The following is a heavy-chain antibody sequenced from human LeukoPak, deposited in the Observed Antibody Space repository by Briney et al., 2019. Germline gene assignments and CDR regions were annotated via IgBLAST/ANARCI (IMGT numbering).Heavy chain of an antibody. D-gene: IGHD6-19*01. V-gene: IGHV5-51*01. J-gene: IGHJ4*02. Sequence: GESLKISCKTSGYSFTTYWIGWVRQMPGKGLEWMGIIWPSDSSTRYSPSFQGQVTISADRSIATAYLQWSSLKASDTAMYYCVRRVIEVAGIDHWGQGTLVTVFS. CDR3: VRRVIEVAGIDH. CDR2: IWPSDSST. CDR1: GYSFTTYW.